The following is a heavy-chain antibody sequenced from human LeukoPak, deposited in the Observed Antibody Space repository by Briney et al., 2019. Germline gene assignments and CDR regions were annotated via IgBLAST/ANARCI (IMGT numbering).Heavy chain of an antibody. CDR2: IIPIFGTA. Sequence: SVTVSCTASGGTFSSYAISWVRQAPGQGLEWMGGIIPIFGTANYAQKFQGRVTITADESTSTAYMELSSLRSEDTAVYYCARGSGEAARRYYYFGMDVWGQGTTVTVSS. J-gene: IGHJ6*02. CDR1: GGTFSSYA. D-gene: IGHD6-6*01. V-gene: IGHV1-69*13. CDR3: ARGSGEAARRYYYFGMDV.